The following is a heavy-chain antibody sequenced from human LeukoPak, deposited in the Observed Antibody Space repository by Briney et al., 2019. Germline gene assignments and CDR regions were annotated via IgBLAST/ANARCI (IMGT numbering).Heavy chain of an antibody. Sequence: GGSLRLSCAASGFTFSDYYISWLRQAPGKGLEWVSYISSSGSTIYYADSVKGRFTISRDNAKNSLYLQMNSLRAEDTAVYYCARGYQLLLDAFDIWGQGTMVTVSS. CDR3: ARGYQLLLDAFDI. CDR1: GFTFSDYY. CDR2: ISSSGSTI. J-gene: IGHJ3*02. D-gene: IGHD2-2*01. V-gene: IGHV3-11*01.